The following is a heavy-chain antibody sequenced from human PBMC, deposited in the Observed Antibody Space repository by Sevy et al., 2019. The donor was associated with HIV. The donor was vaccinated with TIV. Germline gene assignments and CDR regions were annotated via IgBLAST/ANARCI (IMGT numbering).Heavy chain of an antibody. Sequence: ASVKVSCKASGYTFTGYYMHWVRRAPGQGLEWMGWINPNSGGTNYAQKFQGWVTMTRDTSISTAYMELSRLRSDDTAVYYCARGVLLWFGEKNGYYMDVWGKGTTVTVSS. D-gene: IGHD3-10*01. J-gene: IGHJ6*03. V-gene: IGHV1-2*04. CDR1: GYTFTGYY. CDR3: ARGVLLWFGEKNGYYMDV. CDR2: INPNSGGT.